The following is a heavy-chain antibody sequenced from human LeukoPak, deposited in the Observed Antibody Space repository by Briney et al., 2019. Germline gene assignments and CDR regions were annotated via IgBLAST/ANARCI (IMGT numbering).Heavy chain of an antibody. Sequence: PGGSLRLSCAASGFTFSSYWMSWVRQAPGKGLEWVANIKQDGSEKYYVDSVKGRFTISRDNAKNSLYLQMISLRAEDTAVYYCAREEGVYGAERFDYWGQGTLVTVSS. CDR3: AREEGVYGAERFDY. CDR1: GFTFSSYW. V-gene: IGHV3-7*01. CDR2: IKQDGSEK. D-gene: IGHD3-10*01. J-gene: IGHJ4*02.